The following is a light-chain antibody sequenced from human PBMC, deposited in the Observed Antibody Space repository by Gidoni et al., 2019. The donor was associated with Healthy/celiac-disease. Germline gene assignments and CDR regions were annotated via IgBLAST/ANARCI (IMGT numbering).Light chain of an antibody. Sequence: DIQMTQSPSSLSASVGDRVTITCRASQSISSYLNWYQQKPGKAPKLLIYAASSLQSGAPSRFSGSGSGTDFTLTISSLQPEDFATYYGQQSYSTWTFGQGTKVEIK. V-gene: IGKV1-39*01. CDR1: QSISSY. J-gene: IGKJ1*01. CDR3: QQSYSTWT. CDR2: AAS.